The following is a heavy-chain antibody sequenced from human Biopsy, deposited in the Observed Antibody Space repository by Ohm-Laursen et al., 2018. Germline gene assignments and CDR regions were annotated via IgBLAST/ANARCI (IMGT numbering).Heavy chain of an antibody. Sequence: SETLSLTCTVSGGSISSSTTYYWAWLRQPPGKGLVWIGSIYNTETTFYNPSLKSRVTISVDTSTNQSSLKVSSVTAADTALYFCARHPTGFWFDPWGHGTLVTVSS. CDR1: GGSISSSTTYY. J-gene: IGHJ5*02. CDR3: ARHPTGFWFDP. V-gene: IGHV4-39*01. CDR2: IYNTETT.